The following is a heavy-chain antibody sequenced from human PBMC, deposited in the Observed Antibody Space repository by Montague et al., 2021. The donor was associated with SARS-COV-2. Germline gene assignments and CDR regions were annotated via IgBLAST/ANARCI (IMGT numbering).Heavy chain of an antibody. Sequence: SETLSLTCTVSGGSISSSSYYWGWIRQPPGKGLEWIGSIDYSGSTYYNPSVKSRVTISVDTSKNQFPLKLSSVTAADTAVYYCARLASGWWELTLDYWGQGTLVTVSS. CDR1: GGSISSSSYY. J-gene: IGHJ4*02. CDR3: ARLASGWWELTLDY. D-gene: IGHD2-15*01. CDR2: IDYSGST. V-gene: IGHV4-39*01.